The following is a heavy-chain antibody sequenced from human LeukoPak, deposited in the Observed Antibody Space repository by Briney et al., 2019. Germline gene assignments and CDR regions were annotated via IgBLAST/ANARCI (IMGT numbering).Heavy chain of an antibody. V-gene: IGHV3-23*01. J-gene: IGHJ5*02. CDR2: ISGSGGST. D-gene: IGHD5-12*01. CDR3: AKDRRVKYSGYDYNWFDP. CDR1: GFTFSSYA. Sequence: GGSLRLSCAASGFTFSSYAMHWVRQAPGKGLEWVSAISGSGGSTYYADSVKGRFTISRDNSKNTLYLQMNSLRAEDTAVYYCAKDRRVKYSGYDYNWFDPWGQGTLVTVSS.